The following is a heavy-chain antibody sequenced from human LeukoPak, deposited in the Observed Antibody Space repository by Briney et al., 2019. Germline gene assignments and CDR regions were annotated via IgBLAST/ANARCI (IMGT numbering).Heavy chain of an antibody. CDR3: AKRAPVAAAGTGRYFDY. V-gene: IGHV3-23*01. CDR1: GFTFSSYA. J-gene: IGHJ4*02. Sequence: PGGSLRLSCAASGFTFSSYAMSWVRQAPGKGPEWVSAISGSGGSTYYADSVKGRFTISRDNSKNTLYLQMNSLRAEDTAVYYCAKRAPVAAAGTGRYFDYWGQGTLVTVSS. D-gene: IGHD1/OR15-1a*01. CDR2: ISGSGGST.